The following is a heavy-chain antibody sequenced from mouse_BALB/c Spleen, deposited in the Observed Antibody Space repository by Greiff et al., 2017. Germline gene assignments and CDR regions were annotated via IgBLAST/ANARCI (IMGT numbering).Heavy chain of an antibody. V-gene: IGHV1-82*01. J-gene: IGHJ4*01. CDR2: IYPGDGDT. CDR1: GYAFSSSW. D-gene: IGHD3-1*01. Sequence: QVHVKQSGPELVKPGASVKISCKASGYAFSSSWMNWVKQRPGQGLEWIGRIYPGDGDTNYNGKFKGKATLTADKSSSTAYMQLSSLTSVDSAVYFCARSGPYAMDYWGQGTSVTVSS. CDR3: ARSGPYAMDY.